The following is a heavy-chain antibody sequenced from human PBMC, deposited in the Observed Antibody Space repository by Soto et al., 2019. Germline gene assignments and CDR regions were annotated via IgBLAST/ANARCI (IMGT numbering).Heavy chain of an antibody. V-gene: IGHV4-59*01. CDR2: IYYSGST. J-gene: IGHJ6*02. CDR3: ARSSWGESFYYYYGMDV. D-gene: IGHD3-16*01. CDR1: GGSISSYY. Sequence: PSETLSLTCTVSGGSISSYYWSWIRQPPGKGLEWIGYIYYSGSTNYNPSLKSRVTISVDTSKNQFSLKLSSVTAADTAVYYCARSSWGESFYYYYGMDVWGQGTTVT.